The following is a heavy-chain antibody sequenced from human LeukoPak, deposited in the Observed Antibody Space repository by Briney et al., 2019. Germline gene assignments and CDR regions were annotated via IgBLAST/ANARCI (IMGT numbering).Heavy chain of an antibody. V-gene: IGHV3-48*03. D-gene: IGHD6-19*01. CDR3: ALLAVASDFDC. J-gene: IGHJ4*02. CDR2: IGESGTTT. Sequence: GGSLRLSFAVSGFPFSFYEMNFARHARGEGLEWGVNIGESGTTTSYAHSVKGRFSITRDHAKTSLSLQMTSLTVDDTAVYSCALLAVASDFDCWGQGALVTASS. CDR1: GFPFSFYE.